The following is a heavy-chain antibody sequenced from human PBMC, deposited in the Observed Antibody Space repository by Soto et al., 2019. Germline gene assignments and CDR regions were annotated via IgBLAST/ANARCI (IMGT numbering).Heavy chain of an antibody. CDR1: GGSISSGGYY. CDR3: ARDHPRYCSGGSCYGRGWFAP. Sequence: QVQLQESGPGLVKPSQTLSLTCTVSGGSISSGGYYWSWIRQHPGKGLEWIGYIYYSGSTYYNPSLKRRGNISVDTSKNQFSPKLSSVTAADTAVYYCARDHPRYCSGGSCYGRGWFAPWGQGTLVTVSS. J-gene: IGHJ5*02. D-gene: IGHD2-15*01. V-gene: IGHV4-31*03. CDR2: IYYSGST.